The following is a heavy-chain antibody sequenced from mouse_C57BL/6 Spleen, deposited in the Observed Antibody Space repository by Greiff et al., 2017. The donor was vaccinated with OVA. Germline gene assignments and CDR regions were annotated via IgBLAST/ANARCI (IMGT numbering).Heavy chain of an antibody. CDR1: GYAFTSYL. Sequence: VQLQQSGAELVRPGTSVKVSCKASGYAFTSYLIEWVKQRPGQGLEWIGVINPGSGGTNYNEKLKGKATLTADKSSSTAYMPLSSLTSEDSAVYFCAREDDYDRGAWFAYWGQGTLVTVAA. CDR3: AREDDYDRGAWFAY. CDR2: INPGSGGT. D-gene: IGHD2-4*01. V-gene: IGHV1-54*01. J-gene: IGHJ3*01.